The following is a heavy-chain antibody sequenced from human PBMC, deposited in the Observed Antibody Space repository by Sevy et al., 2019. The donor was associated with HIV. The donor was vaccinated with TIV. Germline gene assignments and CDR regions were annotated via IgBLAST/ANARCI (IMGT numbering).Heavy chain of an antibody. J-gene: IGHJ4*02. CDR1: GYTFTSYY. CDR2: INPSGGST. D-gene: IGHD5-18*01. V-gene: IGHV1-46*01. CDR3: ARRGYSYGYCDY. Sequence: ASVKVSCKASGYTFTSYYMHWVRQAPGQGLEWMGIINPSGGSTSYTQKFQGRVTMTRDTSTSTVYMELSSLRSEDTAVYYCARRGYSYGYCDYWGQGTLVTVSS.